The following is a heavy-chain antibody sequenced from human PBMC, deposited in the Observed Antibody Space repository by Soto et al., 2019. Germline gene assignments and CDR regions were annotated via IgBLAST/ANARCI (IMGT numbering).Heavy chain of an antibody. CDR1: GGTFSSYA. CDR3: ARGLGYCSSTSCINWFGP. CDR2: IIPIFGTA. V-gene: IGHV1-69*13. Sequence: ASVKVSCKASGGTFSSYAISWVRQAPGQGLEWMGGIIPIFGTANYAQKFQGRVTITADESTSTAYMELSSLRSEDTAVYYCARGLGYCSSTSCINWFGPWRQGTLLTASS. J-gene: IGHJ5*02. D-gene: IGHD2-2*01.